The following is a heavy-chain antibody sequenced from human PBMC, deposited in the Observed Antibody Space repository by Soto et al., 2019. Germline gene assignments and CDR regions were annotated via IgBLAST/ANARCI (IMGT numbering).Heavy chain of an antibody. V-gene: IGHV2-5*01. Sequence: QITLKESGPTLLKPTQTLTVTCTISGFSLTTEGVGVGWIRQPPGKALEWLASIYWHEDVRKNPSLGNRVTITRDTAKRQVVLTLTNMDPVDTATYYCIGAFDWNYDWGQGILVTVSS. D-gene: IGHD1-7*01. J-gene: IGHJ4*02. CDR1: GFSLTTEGVG. CDR2: IYWHEDV. CDR3: IGAFDWNYD.